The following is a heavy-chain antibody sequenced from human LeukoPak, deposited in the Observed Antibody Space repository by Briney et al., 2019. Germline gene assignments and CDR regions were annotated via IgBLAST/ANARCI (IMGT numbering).Heavy chain of an antibody. Sequence: GGSLRLSCAASGLTFSSYAITWVRQAPGKGLEWVSSITGSSTYIYYADSVKGRFTISRDNAKNSLYLQMNNLGAEDTAVYYCARDLTVTSTCWFDLWGQGTLVTVSS. CDR3: ARDLTVTSTCWFDL. J-gene: IGHJ5*02. D-gene: IGHD4-11*01. CDR1: GLTFSSYA. CDR2: ITGSSTYI. V-gene: IGHV3-21*01.